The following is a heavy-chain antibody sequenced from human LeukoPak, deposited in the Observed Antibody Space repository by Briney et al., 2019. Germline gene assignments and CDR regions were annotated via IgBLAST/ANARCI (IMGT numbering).Heavy chain of an antibody. J-gene: IGHJ5*02. V-gene: IGHV1-3*01. D-gene: IGHD3-3*01. CDR1: GYTFTSYA. Sequence: GASVKVSFKASGYTFTSYAMHWVRQAPGQRREWMGWINAGNGNTKYSQKFQGRVTITRDTSASTAYMELSSLRSEDTAVYYCARGPPYDFWSGYYTNWFDPWGQGTLVTVSS. CDR2: INAGNGNT. CDR3: ARGPPYDFWSGYYTNWFDP.